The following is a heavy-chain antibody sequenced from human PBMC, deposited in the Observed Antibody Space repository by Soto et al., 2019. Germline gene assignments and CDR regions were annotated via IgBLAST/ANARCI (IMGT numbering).Heavy chain of an antibody. CDR1: GDSISSSRFY. CDR3: VRQEGYRAGCPGY. D-gene: IGHD5-18*01. Sequence: QLQLRESGPGLVKPSETLSLTCTVSGDSISSSRFYWGWIRQPPGKGLEWIGSIYYNGNTLYNPSLQSRVSIPADTSKNHFSLSLISVTATDTAVYYCVRQEGYRAGCPGYWGQGSQVTVSS. V-gene: IGHV4-39*01. J-gene: IGHJ4*02. CDR2: IYYNGNT.